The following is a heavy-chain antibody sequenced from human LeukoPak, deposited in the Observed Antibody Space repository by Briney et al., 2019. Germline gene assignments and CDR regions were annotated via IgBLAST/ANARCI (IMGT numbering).Heavy chain of an antibody. CDR2: IKQDGSER. Sequence: PGGSLRLSCAASGFTFSTYWMSWVRQAPGKGLEWVANIKQDGSERNYVDSVRGRFTFSRGNAKNSLFLQMNTLRAEDTAVYFCVRERNSGVFDYWGQGTLVTVSS. D-gene: IGHD1-26*01. CDR3: VRERNSGVFDY. J-gene: IGHJ4*02. CDR1: GFTFSTYW. V-gene: IGHV3-7*01.